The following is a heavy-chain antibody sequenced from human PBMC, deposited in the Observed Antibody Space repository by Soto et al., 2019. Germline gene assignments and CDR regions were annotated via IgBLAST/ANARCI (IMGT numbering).Heavy chain of an antibody. J-gene: IGHJ6*02. V-gene: IGHV1-69*06. CDR1: GGTFRRYA. Sequence: GASVKVSCKASGGTFRRYAISWVRQAPRQGREWMGGIIPIFGTANYAQTFQGRVTITADKSTSTAYTELSSQRPGDTAVYYCARDVRSGYYDFWMVYYGMYVWGQGTTVTVSS. D-gene: IGHD3-3*01. CDR3: ARDVRSGYYDFWMVYYGMYV. CDR2: IIPIFGTA.